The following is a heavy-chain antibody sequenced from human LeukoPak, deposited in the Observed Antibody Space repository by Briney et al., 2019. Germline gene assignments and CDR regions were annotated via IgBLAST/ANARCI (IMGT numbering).Heavy chain of an antibody. CDR3: VRDRGFGADDY. D-gene: IGHD3-10*01. CDR2: IRQDGSTM. CDR1: GFTFSSYW. V-gene: IGHV3-7*01. J-gene: IGHJ4*02. Sequence: GGSLRLSCAASGFTFSSYWMSWVRQAPGKGLEWVANIRQDGSTMSYVDSVKGRFTISRDNAKNSLYLQMSSLRAEDTAVYYCVRDRGFGADDYWGQGTLVTVSS.